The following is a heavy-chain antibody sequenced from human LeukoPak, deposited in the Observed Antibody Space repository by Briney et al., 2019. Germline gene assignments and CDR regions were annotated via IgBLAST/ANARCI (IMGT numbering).Heavy chain of an antibody. CDR1: GGSISSSSYY. CDR3: ASQKRSKTNYYDSSGYSFSGFDP. D-gene: IGHD3-22*01. V-gene: IGHV4-39*01. CDR2: IYYSGST. Sequence: PSETLFLTCTVSGGSISSSSYYWGWIRQPPGKGLEWIGSIYYSGSTYYNPSLKSRVTISVDTSKNQFSLKLSSVTAADTAVYYCASQKRSKTNYYDSSGYSFSGFDPWGQGTLVTVSS. J-gene: IGHJ5*02.